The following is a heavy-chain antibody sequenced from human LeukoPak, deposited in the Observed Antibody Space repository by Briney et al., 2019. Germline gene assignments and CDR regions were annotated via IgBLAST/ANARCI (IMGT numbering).Heavy chain of an antibody. J-gene: IGHJ6*02. CDR3: ARLAAAGPTLYYYYGMDV. CDR2: IYPGDSDT. D-gene: IGHD6-13*01. Sequence: GESLKISFKGSGYSFTSYWIGWVRQMPGKGLEWVVIIYPGDSDTRYSPSFQGQVTISADKSISTAYLQWSSLKASDTDMYYCARLAAAGPTLYYYYGMDVWGQGTTVTVSS. CDR1: GYSFTSYW. V-gene: IGHV5-51*01.